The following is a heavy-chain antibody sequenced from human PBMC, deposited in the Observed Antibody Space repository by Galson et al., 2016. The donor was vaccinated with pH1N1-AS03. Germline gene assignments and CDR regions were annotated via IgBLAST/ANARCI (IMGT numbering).Heavy chain of an antibody. CDR2: INTDGTET. J-gene: IGHJ4*02. D-gene: IGHD3-22*01. CDR3: TNSLGY. Sequence: SLRLSCAASGIPFSSHWMHWIRQVPGKGLVWVSQINTDGTETIYADSVKGRFTISRDNAKNTLYLQMDSLRAEDTAMYYCTNSLGYWGQGTLVTFSS. V-gene: IGHV3-74*01. CDR1: GIPFSSHW.